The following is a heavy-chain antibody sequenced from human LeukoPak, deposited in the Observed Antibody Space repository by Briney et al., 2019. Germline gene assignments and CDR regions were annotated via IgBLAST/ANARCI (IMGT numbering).Heavy chain of an antibody. CDR2: IKQDGSEK. J-gene: IGHJ6*03. CDR1: GFSFTTYW. V-gene: IGHV3-7*01. CDR3: ARRRSDYYYYYMDV. Sequence: QTGGSLRLSCAASGFSFTTYWMGWVRQAPGKGLEWVANIKQDGSEKYYVDSVKGRFTISRDNAKNSLYLQMNSLRAEDTAVYYCARRRSDYYYYYMDVWGKGTTVTVSS.